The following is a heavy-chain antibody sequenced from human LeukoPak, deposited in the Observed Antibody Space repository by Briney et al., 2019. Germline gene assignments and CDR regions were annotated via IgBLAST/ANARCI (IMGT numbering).Heavy chain of an antibody. D-gene: IGHD6-13*01. CDR2: TSYSGST. V-gene: IGHV4-39*07. Sequence: SETLSLTCTVSGGAINTSSYYWSWIRQPPGKGLEWIGSTSYSGSTYYNPSLKSRVTISVDRSKNQFSLKLSSVTAADTAVYYCARGIAAAGSFQHWGQGTLVTVSS. CDR1: GGAINTSSYY. J-gene: IGHJ1*01. CDR3: ARGIAAAGSFQH.